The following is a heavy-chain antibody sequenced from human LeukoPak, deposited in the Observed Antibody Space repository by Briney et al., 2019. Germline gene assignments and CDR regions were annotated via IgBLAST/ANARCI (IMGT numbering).Heavy chain of an antibody. J-gene: IGHJ4*02. D-gene: IGHD1-1*01. V-gene: IGHV3-13*01. CDR1: GFTFSDYD. Sequence: PGGSLRLSCAASGFTFSDYDMHWVRQATGKGLEWVSAIGTAGDTYYTGSVKGRFTISRENAKNSLYLQMNSLRAGGTAVYYCARVAKERVGGVYYFDYWDQGTLVTVSS. CDR3: ARVAKERVGGVYYFDY. CDR2: IGTAGDT.